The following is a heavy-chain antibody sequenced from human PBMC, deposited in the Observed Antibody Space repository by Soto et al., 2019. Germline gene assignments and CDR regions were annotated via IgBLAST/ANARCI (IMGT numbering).Heavy chain of an antibody. CDR1: GGSISSYY. CDR3: ARAAYDYIWGSYRPYYYYYMDV. V-gene: IGHV4-59*01. J-gene: IGHJ6*03. D-gene: IGHD3-16*02. Sequence: SETLSLTCTVSGGSISSYYWSWIRQPPGKGLEWIGYIYYSGSTNYNPSLKSRVTISVDTSKNQFSLKLSSVTAADTAVYYCARAAYDYIWGSYRPYYYYYMDVWGKGTTVTVSS. CDR2: IYYSGST.